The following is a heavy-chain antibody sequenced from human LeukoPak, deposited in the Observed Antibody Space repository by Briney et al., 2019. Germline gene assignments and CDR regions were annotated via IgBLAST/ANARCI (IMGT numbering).Heavy chain of an antibody. D-gene: IGHD1-26*01. CDR3: TRESGSYHGNDY. CDR2: INPNNGAT. J-gene: IGHJ4*02. CDR1: GYTFTGYY. V-gene: IGHV1-2*06. Sequence: ASVKVTCKASGYTFTGYYMHWVRQAPGQGLEWMGRINPNNGATNYAQKLQGRVTITGDTSISTAYMELSSLRSDDTAVYYCTRESGSYHGNDYWGQGTLVTVSS.